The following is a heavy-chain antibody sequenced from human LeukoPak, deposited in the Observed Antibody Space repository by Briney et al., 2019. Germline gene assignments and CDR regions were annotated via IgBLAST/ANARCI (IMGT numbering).Heavy chain of an antibody. J-gene: IGHJ4*02. D-gene: IGHD3-3*01. V-gene: IGHV1-18*01. CDR3: ARDLTLITIFGVVSPSYFDY. Sequence: GPSVTVSCTASGYTFTSYGISWVRQAPGQGLEWMGWISAYNGNTNYSKKLQGRVTITTDTSTSTAYMELRSMRSDDTAVYYCARDLTLITIFGVVSPSYFDYWGQGTLVTVSS. CDR1: GYTFTSYG. CDR2: ISAYNGNT.